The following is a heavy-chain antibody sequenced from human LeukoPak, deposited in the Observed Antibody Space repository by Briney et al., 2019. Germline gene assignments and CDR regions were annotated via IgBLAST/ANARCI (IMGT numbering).Heavy chain of an antibody. CDR3: ARSPSCSGGSCYRFDP. CDR1: GFTFSSYA. CDR2: LSDSSDNT. V-gene: IGHV3-23*01. Sequence: GGSLRLSCAASGFTFSSYAMSWVRQAPGKGLEWVSTLSDSSDNTYYVDSVKGRFTISRDNSKNTLYLQMDSLRAEDTALYSCARSPSCSGGSCYRFDPWGQGTLVTVSS. J-gene: IGHJ5*02. D-gene: IGHD2-15*01.